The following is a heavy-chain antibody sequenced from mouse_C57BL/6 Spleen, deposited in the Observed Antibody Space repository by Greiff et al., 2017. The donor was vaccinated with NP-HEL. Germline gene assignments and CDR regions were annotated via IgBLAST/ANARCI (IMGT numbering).Heavy chain of an antibody. CDR3: ARRDYGMGPLDY. V-gene: IGHV1-50*01. D-gene: IGHD1-1*01. CDR1: GYTFTSYW. CDR2: IDPSDSYT. J-gene: IGHJ4*01. Sequence: QVQLQQPGAELVKPGASVKLSCKASGYTFTSYWMQWVKQRPGQGLEWIGEIDPSDSYTNYNQKFKGKATLTVDTSSSTAYMQLSSLTSEDSAVYYCARRDYGMGPLDYWGQGTSVTVSS.